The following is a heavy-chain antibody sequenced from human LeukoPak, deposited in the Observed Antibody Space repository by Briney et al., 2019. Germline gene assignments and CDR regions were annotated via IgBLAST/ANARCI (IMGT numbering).Heavy chain of an antibody. CDR2: ISSSSSYT. Sequence: GGSLRLSCAASGFTFSDYYMSWIRQAPGKGLEWVSYISSSSSYTNYAASVKGRFTISRDNAKNSRYLQMNSLRAEDTAVYYCARREQWPTSFDYWGQGTLVTASS. J-gene: IGHJ4*02. CDR3: ARREQWPTSFDY. CDR1: GFTFSDYY. V-gene: IGHV3-11*06. D-gene: IGHD6-19*01.